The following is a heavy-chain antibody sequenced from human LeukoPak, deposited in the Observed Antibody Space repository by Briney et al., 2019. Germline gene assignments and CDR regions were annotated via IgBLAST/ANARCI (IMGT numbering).Heavy chain of an antibody. V-gene: IGHV3-7*03. CDR3: ARGGGLDV. CDR2: INHNGNVS. Sequence: LTGGSLRLSCAASGFTFSSYWMNWARQAPGKGLEWVASINHNGNVSYYVDSVKGRFTISRDNAKNSLYLQMSNLRAEDTAVYFCARGGGLDVWGQGATVTVSS. D-gene: IGHD3-16*01. CDR1: GFTFSSYW. J-gene: IGHJ6*02.